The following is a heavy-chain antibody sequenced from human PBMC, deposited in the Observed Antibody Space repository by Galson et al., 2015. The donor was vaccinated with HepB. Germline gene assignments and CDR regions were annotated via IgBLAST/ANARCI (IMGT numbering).Heavy chain of an antibody. CDR3: ARWTVITRNNWYCDF. D-gene: IGHD4-23*01. J-gene: IGHJ2*01. Sequence: SVKVSCKASGYIFTTYGMAWVRQAPGQGLEWMGWINGFNGDTNYAQKFRDRVTMTTDTPTTTAFMELRSLRSDDTAIYYCARWTVITRNNWYCDFWGRGTLVTVSS. V-gene: IGHV1-18*01. CDR1: GYIFTTYG. CDR2: INGFNGDT.